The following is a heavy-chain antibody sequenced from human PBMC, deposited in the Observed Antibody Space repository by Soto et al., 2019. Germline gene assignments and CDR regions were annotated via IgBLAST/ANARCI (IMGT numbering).Heavy chain of an antibody. J-gene: IGHJ3*01. CDR1: GFTFNYYW. CDR3: VRRDKGGLDR. Sequence: EVQLVESEGGLVQRGGSLRLSCAASGFTFNYYWMHWVRQAPGQGLVWVSHIHSDGSTTTYADSVKGRFTISRDNAKNTLYLQMNGMRGEDTAVDSCVRRDKGGLDRWGEGTSVTVSS. CDR2: IHSDGSTT. V-gene: IGHV3-74*03. D-gene: IGHD2-15*01.